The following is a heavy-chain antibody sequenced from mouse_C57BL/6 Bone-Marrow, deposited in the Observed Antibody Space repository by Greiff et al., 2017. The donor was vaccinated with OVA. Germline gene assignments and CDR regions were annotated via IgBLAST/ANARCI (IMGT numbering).Heavy chain of an antibody. CDR2: IYWDDDK. Sequence: QVTLKESGPGILQSSQTLSLTCSFSGFSLSTSGMGVSWIRQPSGKGLEWLAHIYWDDDKRYNPSLKSRLTISKDTSRNQVFLKITSVDTADTATYYCARSPIYYGNYYYFDYWGQGTTLTVSS. CDR3: ARSPIYYGNYYYFDY. J-gene: IGHJ2*01. CDR1: GFSLSTSGMG. V-gene: IGHV8-12*01. D-gene: IGHD2-1*01.